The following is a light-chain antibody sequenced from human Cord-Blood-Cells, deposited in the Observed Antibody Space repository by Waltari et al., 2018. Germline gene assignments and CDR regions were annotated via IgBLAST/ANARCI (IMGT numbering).Light chain of an antibody. V-gene: IGKV3-11*01. J-gene: IGKJ4*01. CDR1: QSVSSY. Sequence: EIVLTQSPATLSLYPGERVTLSCRASQSVSSYFAWYQQKPGQAPRLLIYDASNSATGIPARFSGSGSGTDFTLTISSLEPEDFAVYYCQQRSNWPPLTFGGGTKVEIK. CDR2: DAS. CDR3: QQRSNWPPLT.